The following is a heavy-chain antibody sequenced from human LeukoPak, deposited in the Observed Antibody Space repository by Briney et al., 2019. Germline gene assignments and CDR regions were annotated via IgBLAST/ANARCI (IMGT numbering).Heavy chain of an antibody. Sequence: GASVKVSCKASGYTFTSYYMHWVRQAPGQGLEWMGIINPSGGSTSYAQKFQGRVTMTRDTSKNQFSLKLSSVTAADTAVYYCARDLAVAGHFYGMDVWGQGTTVTVSS. CDR2: INPSGGST. CDR1: GYTFTSYY. D-gene: IGHD6-19*01. V-gene: IGHV1-46*01. CDR3: ARDLAVAGHFYGMDV. J-gene: IGHJ6*02.